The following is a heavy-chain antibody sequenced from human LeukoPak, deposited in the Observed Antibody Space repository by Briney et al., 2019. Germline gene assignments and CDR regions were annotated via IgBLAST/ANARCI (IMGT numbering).Heavy chain of an antibody. CDR2: INHSGST. J-gene: IGHJ6*03. V-gene: IGHV4-34*01. CDR3: ARESSSSSVGSYYYYMDV. CDR1: GGSFSGYY. Sequence: SETLSLTCAVYGGSFSGYYWSWIRQPPGKGLEWIGEINHSGSTNYNPSLKSRVTISVDTSKNQFSLKLSSVTAADTAVYYCARESSSSSVGSYYYYMDVWGKGTTVTVSS. D-gene: IGHD6-6*01.